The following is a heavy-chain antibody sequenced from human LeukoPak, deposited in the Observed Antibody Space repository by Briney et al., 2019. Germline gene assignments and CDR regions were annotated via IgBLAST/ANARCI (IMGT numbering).Heavy chain of an antibody. V-gene: IGHV3-33*06. D-gene: IGHD3-3*01. CDR2: IWYDGSNK. CDR1: GFTFSSYG. CDR3: AKDRHYDFWSGSSDAFDI. Sequence: GGSLRLSCAASGFTFSSYGMHWVRQAPGKGLEWVAVIWYDGSNKYYADSVKGRFTISRDNSKSTLYLQMNSLRAEDTAVYYCAKDRHYDFWSGSSDAFDIWGQGTMVTVSS. J-gene: IGHJ3*02.